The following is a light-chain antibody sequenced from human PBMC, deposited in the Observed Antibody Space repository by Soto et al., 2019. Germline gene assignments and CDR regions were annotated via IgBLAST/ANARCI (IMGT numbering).Light chain of an antibody. CDR2: GAS. J-gene: IGKJ1*01. CDR1: QSVSSRH. V-gene: IGKV3-20*01. Sequence: EIVLTQSPGTLSLSPGESSTVSCMASQSVSSRHLAWYQQKPGQAPRLLIYGASSRATGIPDRFSGSGSGTDFTLTISGLEPEDFAVFYCQQDSSSLPTFGQGTKVDI. CDR3: QQDSSSLPT.